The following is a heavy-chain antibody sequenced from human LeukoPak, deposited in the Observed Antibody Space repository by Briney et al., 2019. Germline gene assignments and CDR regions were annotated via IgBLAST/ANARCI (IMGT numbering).Heavy chain of an antibody. J-gene: IGHJ4*02. CDR2: IIPIFGTA. CDR3: ARRIAVAGSVYFDY. CDR1: GGTFSSYA. D-gene: IGHD6-19*01. V-gene: IGHV1-69*01. Sequence: GSSVNVSCKASGGTFSSYAISWVGQAPGQGRKWMGGIIPIFGTANYAQKFQGRVTITADESTSTAYMELSSLRSEDTAVYYCARRIAVAGSVYFDYWGQGTLVTVSS.